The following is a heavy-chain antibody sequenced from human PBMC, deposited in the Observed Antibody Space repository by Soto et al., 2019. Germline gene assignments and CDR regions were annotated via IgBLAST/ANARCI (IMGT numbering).Heavy chain of an antibody. Sequence: SETLSLTCTVSGGSISSSSYYWGWIRQPPGKGLEWIGSIYYSGSTYYNPSLKSRVTISVDTSKNQFSLKLSSVTAADTAVYYCARRVTTRGLYYWGQGTLVTVSS. CDR1: GGSISSSSYY. CDR2: IYYSGST. CDR3: ARRVTTRGLYY. V-gene: IGHV4-39*01. J-gene: IGHJ4*02. D-gene: IGHD4-17*01.